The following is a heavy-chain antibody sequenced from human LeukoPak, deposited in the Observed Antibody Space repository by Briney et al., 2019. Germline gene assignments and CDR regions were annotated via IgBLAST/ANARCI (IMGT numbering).Heavy chain of an antibody. CDR1: GYTFTSYG. CDR3: ARDRREDDVGYCSGGSCYHYYYGMDV. Sequence: ASVKVSCKASGYTFTSYGISWVRQAPGQGLEWMGIFNPSGGSTSYAQKFQGRVTMTRDTSTSTVYMELSSLRSEDTAVYYCARDRREDDVGYCSGGSCYHYYYGMDVWGQGTTVTVSS. V-gene: IGHV1-46*01. J-gene: IGHJ6*02. CDR2: FNPSGGST. D-gene: IGHD2-15*01.